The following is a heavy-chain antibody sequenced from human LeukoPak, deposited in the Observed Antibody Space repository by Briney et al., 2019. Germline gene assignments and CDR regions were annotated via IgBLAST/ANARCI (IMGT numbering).Heavy chain of an antibody. CDR1: GGSISSSSHY. J-gene: IGHJ4*02. D-gene: IGHD6-19*01. CDR3: ARRNSGWPFDW. CDR2: IFSSGTT. Sequence: KASETLSLTCSVSGGSISSSSHYWGWIRQPPGKGLEWIGHIFSSGTTYYNPSLQSRVTISADTSKNQFSLKVNSVSAADTAVYYCARRNSGWPFDWWGPGSLVTVSS. V-gene: IGHV4-39*01.